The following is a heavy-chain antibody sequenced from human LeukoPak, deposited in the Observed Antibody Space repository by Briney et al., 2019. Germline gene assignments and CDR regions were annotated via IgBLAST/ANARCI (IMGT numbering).Heavy chain of an antibody. CDR1: GYTFTSNY. Sequence: ASVKVSCKASGYTFTSNYIHWVRQAPGQGLEWMGMIYPRDGSTSYAQKFQGRVTVTRDTSTSTVHMELSGLRSDDTAVYYCARGGITGTTRGPTRLNDAFDIWGQGTMVTVSS. CDR3: ARGGITGTTRGPTRLNDAFDI. J-gene: IGHJ3*02. D-gene: IGHD1-20*01. CDR2: IYPRDGST. V-gene: IGHV1-46*01.